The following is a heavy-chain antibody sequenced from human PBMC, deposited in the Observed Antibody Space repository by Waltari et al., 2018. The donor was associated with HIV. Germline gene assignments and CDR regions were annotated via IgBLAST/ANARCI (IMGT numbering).Heavy chain of an antibody. D-gene: IGHD6-19*01. CDR3: ARDDLGSGWFFDY. J-gene: IGHJ4*02. CDR2: IYTSGST. V-gene: IGHV4-61*02. CDR1: GGSISSASYY. Sequence: QVQLQESGPGLLKPSQTLSLTCTVSGGSISSASYYWTWIRQSAGKGLEWIGRIYTSGSTRYNPSLKSRVSISIDTSRNQFSLKLTSVTAADTAVYYCARDDLGSGWFFDYWGPGTLVTVSS.